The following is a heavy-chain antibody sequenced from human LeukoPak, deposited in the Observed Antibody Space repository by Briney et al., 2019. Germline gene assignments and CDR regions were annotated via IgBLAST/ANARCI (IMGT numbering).Heavy chain of an antibody. D-gene: IGHD6-13*01. V-gene: IGHV3-74*01. J-gene: IGHJ4*02. CDR2: INSDGSST. CDR1: GFTFSNYW. CDR3: ARAVAAAGPPFDY. Sequence: PGGSLRLSCAASGFTFSNYWMHWVRQAPGKGLVWVSRINSDGSSTTYADSVKGRFTISRDNDKNTLYLQMNSLKAEDTAVYYCARAVAAAGPPFDYWGQGTLVTVSS.